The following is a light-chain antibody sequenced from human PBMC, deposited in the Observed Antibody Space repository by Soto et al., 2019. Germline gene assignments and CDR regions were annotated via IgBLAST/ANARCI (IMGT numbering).Light chain of an antibody. CDR3: QQSYSTPLT. Sequence: DIQMTQSPSSLSASVGDRVTITCRASQSISSYLNWYQQKPGKAPKLLIYAASSLQSVVPSRFSGSGSGTAFTLTISSLQPEDFATYYCQQSYSTPLTFGGGTKVEIK. CDR1: QSISSY. CDR2: AAS. V-gene: IGKV1-39*01. J-gene: IGKJ4*01.